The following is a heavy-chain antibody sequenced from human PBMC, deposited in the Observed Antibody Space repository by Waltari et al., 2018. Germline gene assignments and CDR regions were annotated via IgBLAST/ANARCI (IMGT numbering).Heavy chain of an antibody. CDR3: AKDGGFDP. Sequence: QVQLVESGGGVVQPGRSLRLYCAAFGFTFRSYGMHWVRQAPGKGLEWVAVISYDGSNKYYADSVKGRFTISRDNSKNTLYLQMNSLRAEDTAVYYCAKDGGFDPWGQGTLVTVSS. J-gene: IGHJ5*02. CDR1: GFTFRSYG. V-gene: IGHV3-30*18. CDR2: ISYDGSNK. D-gene: IGHD4-17*01.